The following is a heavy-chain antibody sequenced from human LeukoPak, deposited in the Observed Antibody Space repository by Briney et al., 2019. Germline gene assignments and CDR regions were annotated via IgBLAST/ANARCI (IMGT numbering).Heavy chain of an antibody. Sequence: GGSLRLSCAASEFTFVRYAMNWIRQAPGKGLEWVSYISSSGSTIYYADSVKGRFTISRDNAKNSLYLQMNSLRAEDTAVYYCARVGSSAIDYWGQGTLVTVSS. CDR3: ARVGSSAIDY. V-gene: IGHV3-48*04. D-gene: IGHD6-6*01. CDR1: EFTFVRYA. CDR2: ISSSGSTI. J-gene: IGHJ4*02.